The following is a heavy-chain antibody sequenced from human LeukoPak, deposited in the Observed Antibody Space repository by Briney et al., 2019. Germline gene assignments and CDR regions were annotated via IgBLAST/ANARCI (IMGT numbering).Heavy chain of an antibody. V-gene: IGHV1-46*01. CDR3: ARHTGATSGWFDP. CDR2: INPRGGST. CDR1: GYTFTSYF. D-gene: IGHD1-26*01. J-gene: IGHJ5*02. Sequence: ASVKVSCKASGYTFTSYFMHWVRQAPGQGLEWMGLINPRGGSTRYAQKFQGRVTMTRDPSTSTVYMELSSLRSEDTAMYYCARHTGATSGWFDPWGQGTLVTVSS.